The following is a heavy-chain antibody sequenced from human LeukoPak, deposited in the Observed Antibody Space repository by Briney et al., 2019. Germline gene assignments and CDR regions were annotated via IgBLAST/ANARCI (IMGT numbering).Heavy chain of an antibody. CDR2: IEPDGGEK. J-gene: IGHJ4*02. V-gene: IGHV3-7*01. Sequence: GGSLRLSCAASEFTFSSHWMSWVRQAPGKGLEWVANIEPDGGEKYYVGSVKGRFTISRDNAKNSLYLQMNSLRAEDTAVYYCARVRLRSDSSGYSPFDDWGQGTLVTVSS. CDR3: ARVRLRSDSSGYSPFDD. CDR1: EFTFSSHW. D-gene: IGHD3-22*01.